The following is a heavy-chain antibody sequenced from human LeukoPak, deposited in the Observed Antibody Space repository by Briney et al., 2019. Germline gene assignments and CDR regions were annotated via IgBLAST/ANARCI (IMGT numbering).Heavy chain of an antibody. Sequence: SETLSLTCTVSGGSISIDYYWGWIRQTPGKGPGLEWIGYIFYSGNTNYNASLRSRATISVDTSKNEFSLQLISVTAADTAIYCARGRSNAFDVWGPGTVVTVSS. CDR3: ARGRSNAFDV. CDR1: GGSISIDYY. J-gene: IGHJ3*01. V-gene: IGHV4-30-4*01. D-gene: IGHD5/OR15-5a*01. CDR2: IFYSGNT.